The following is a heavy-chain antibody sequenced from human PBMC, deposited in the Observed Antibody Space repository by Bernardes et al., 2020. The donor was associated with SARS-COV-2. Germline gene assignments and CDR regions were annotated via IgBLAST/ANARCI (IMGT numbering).Heavy chain of an antibody. J-gene: IGHJ3*01. CDR2: ISTGGSTK. CDR3: AREYTYGFDS. CDR1: GFTFSSSV. D-gene: IGHD5-18*01. V-gene: IGHV3-48*03. Sequence: GGSLRLSCAASGFTFSSSVMNWVRQAPGKGLEWVSYISTGGSTKYYADSVKGRFTISRDNAKNSLYLQMNSLRAEDTAVYYCAREYTYGFDSWGQGTVVTASS.